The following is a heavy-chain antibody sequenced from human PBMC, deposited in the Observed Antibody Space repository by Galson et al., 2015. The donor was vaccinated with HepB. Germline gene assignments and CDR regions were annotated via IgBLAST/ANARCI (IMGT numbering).Heavy chain of an antibody. Sequence: SLRLSCAASGFAFISHSMSWVRQAPGKGLEWVSYISSGGTRYYADSVKGRFTISRDNGKKSMYLHMNSLRAEDTAVYFCARNPASYDYYNMDVWGQGTTVTVSS. V-gene: IGHV3-48*01. J-gene: IGHJ6*02. D-gene: IGHD6-25*01. CDR2: ISSGGTR. CDR1: GFAFISHS. CDR3: ARNPASYDYYNMDV.